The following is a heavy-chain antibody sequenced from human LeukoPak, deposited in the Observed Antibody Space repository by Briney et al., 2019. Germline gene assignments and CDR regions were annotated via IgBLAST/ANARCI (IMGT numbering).Heavy chain of an antibody. CDR3: ARGGDYGDYVGYYYGMDV. D-gene: IGHD4-17*01. CDR2: IIPIFGTA. Sequence: SVKVSCKASGGTFSSYAISWVRQAPGQGLEWMGGIIPIFGTANYAQKFQGRVTITADESMSTAYMELSSLRSEDTAVYYCARGGDYGDYVGYYYGMDVWGQGTTVTVSS. CDR1: GGTFSSYA. J-gene: IGHJ6*02. V-gene: IGHV1-69*13.